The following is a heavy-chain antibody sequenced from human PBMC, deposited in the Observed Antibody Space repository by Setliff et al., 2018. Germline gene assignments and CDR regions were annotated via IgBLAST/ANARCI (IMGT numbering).Heavy chain of an antibody. CDR1: GASLNSGTYY. J-gene: IGHJ4*02. D-gene: IGHD1-1*01. V-gene: IGHV4-39*01. Sequence: SETLSLTCIVSGASLNSGTYYWGWIRQPPGKGLEWIGRIYYRGNTYYNPSLKGRLTISVDTAQNQFSLRLTSVTAADTAVYYCARTGTYRYFDYWGQGALVTVAS. CDR3: ARTGTYRYFDY. CDR2: IYYRGNT.